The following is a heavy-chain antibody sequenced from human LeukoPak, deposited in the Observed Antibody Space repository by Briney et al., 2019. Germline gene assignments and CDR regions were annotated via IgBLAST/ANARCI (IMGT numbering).Heavy chain of an antibody. CDR3: ARDRRNGYNELNWFDP. D-gene: IGHD5-24*01. CDR2: IYTSGST. CDR1: GGSISSYY. V-gene: IGHV4-4*07. Sequence: PSETLSLTCTVSGGSISSYYWSWIRQPAGKGLEWIGRIYTSGSTNYNPSLKSRVTMSVDTSKNQFSLKLSSVTAADTAVYYCARDRRNGYNELNWFDPWGQGTLVTVSS. J-gene: IGHJ5*02.